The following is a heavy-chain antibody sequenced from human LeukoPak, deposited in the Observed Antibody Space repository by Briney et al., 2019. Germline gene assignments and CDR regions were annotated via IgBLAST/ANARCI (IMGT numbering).Heavy chain of an antibody. Sequence: SVKVSCKASGGTFSSYAISWVRQDPGQGLEWMGGIIPIFGTANYAQKFQGRVTITADESTSTAYMELSSLRSEDTAVYYCARALNNELGDILFDYWGQGTLVTVSS. CDR2: IIPIFGTA. V-gene: IGHV1-69*13. CDR3: ARALNNELGDILFDY. D-gene: IGHD3-3*01. J-gene: IGHJ4*02. CDR1: GGTFSSYA.